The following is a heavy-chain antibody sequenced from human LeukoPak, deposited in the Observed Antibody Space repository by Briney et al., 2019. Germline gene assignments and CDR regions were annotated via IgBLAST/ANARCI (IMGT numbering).Heavy chain of an antibody. CDR3: AISTIVVVPAAIGKDAFDI. V-gene: IGHV1-18*01. J-gene: IGHJ3*02. CDR2: ISAYNGNT. CDR1: GGTFSSYA. Sequence: GASVKVSCKASGGTFSSYAISWVRQAPGQGLEWMGWISAYNGNTNYAQKLQGRVTMTTDTSTSTAYMELRSLRSDDTAVYYCAISTIVVVPAAIGKDAFDIWGQGTMVTASS. D-gene: IGHD2-2*02.